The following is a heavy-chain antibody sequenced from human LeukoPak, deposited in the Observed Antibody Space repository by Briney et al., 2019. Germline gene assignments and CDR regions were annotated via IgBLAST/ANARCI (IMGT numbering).Heavy chain of an antibody. Sequence: SETLSLTCTVSSGSISSYYWSWIRQPPGKGLEWIGYIYYSGSTNYNPSLKSRVTISVDTSKNQFSLKLSSVTAADTAVYYCARVAAAGNIYFQHWGQGTLVTVSS. CDR3: ARVAAAGNIYFQH. V-gene: IGHV4-59*08. J-gene: IGHJ1*01. CDR2: IYYSGST. D-gene: IGHD6-13*01. CDR1: SGSISSYY.